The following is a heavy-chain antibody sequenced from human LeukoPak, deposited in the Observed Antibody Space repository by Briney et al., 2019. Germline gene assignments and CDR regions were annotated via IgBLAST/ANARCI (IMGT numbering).Heavy chain of an antibody. CDR1: GFTFSSYS. V-gene: IGHV3-21*01. Sequence: PGGSLRLSCAASGFTFSSYSMNWVRQPPGKGLEWVSSISSSSSYIYYADSVKGRFTISRDNAKNSLYLQMNSLRAEDTAVYYCARDSAAADGWFDPWGQGTLVTVSS. CDR3: ARDSAAADGWFDP. J-gene: IGHJ5*02. D-gene: IGHD6-13*01. CDR2: ISSSSSYI.